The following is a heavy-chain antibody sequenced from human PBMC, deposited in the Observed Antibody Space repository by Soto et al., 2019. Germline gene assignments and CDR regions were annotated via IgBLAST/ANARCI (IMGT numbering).Heavy chain of an antibody. CDR1: GDSTSSYS. Sequence: PSETLSLTCTVSGDSTSSYSWSWIRQPPGKGLEWIGYIYYSGSTNYDPSLKSRVTISVDTSKNQFSLKLSSVTAADTAIYYCARAGTGMVTLDYWGQGTLVTV. J-gene: IGHJ4*02. D-gene: IGHD5-18*01. V-gene: IGHV4-59*01. CDR2: IYYSGST. CDR3: ARAGTGMVTLDY.